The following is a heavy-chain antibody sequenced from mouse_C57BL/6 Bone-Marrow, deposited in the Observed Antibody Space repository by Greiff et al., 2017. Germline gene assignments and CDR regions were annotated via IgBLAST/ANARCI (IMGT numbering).Heavy chain of an antibody. CDR3: ARAPGDGFAY. V-gene: IGHV5-4*01. Sequence: EVQRVESGGGLVKPGGSLKLSCAASGFTFSSYAMSWVRQTPEKRLEWVATISDGGSYTYYPDNVKGRFTISRDNAKNNLYLQMSHLKSEDTAMYYCARAPGDGFAYWGQGTLVTVSA. CDR1: GFTFSSYA. CDR2: ISDGGSYT. J-gene: IGHJ3*01. D-gene: IGHD3-3*01.